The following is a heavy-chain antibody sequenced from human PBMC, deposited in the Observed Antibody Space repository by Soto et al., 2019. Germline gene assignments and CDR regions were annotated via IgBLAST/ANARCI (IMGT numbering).Heavy chain of an antibody. Sequence: GGSLRLSCAASDFTFSRYGMHWVRQAPGKGLEWVAVISYDGSNEHYADSVKGRFAISRDNSKNTLYLHMTSLRPEDTAVYYCASSSTVLLPTAMTGWFDPWGQGTLVTVSS. CDR2: ISYDGSNE. V-gene: IGHV3-30*03. CDR1: DFTFSRYG. D-gene: IGHD2-2*01. CDR3: ASSSTVLLPTAMTGWFDP. J-gene: IGHJ5*02.